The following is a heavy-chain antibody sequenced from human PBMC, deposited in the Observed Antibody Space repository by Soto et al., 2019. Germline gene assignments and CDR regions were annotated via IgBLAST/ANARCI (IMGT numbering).Heavy chain of an antibody. J-gene: IGHJ6*02. D-gene: IGHD3-10*01. V-gene: IGHV4-4*02. CDR1: GGSISSIYW. CDR2: IYHSGST. CDR3: ARGRLLWFGEDEQVLDV. Sequence: SETLSLTCAVSGGSISSIYWWSWVRQPPGKGLEWIGEIYHSGSTNYNPSLKSRVTISVDKSKNQFSLKLSSVTAADTAVYYCARGRLLWFGEDEQVLDVWGQGTTVTVSS.